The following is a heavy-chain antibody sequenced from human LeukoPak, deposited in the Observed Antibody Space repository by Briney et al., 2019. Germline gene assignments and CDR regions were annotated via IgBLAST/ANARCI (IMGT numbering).Heavy chain of an antibody. CDR3: AKGLGVDYYMDV. D-gene: IGHD3-3*01. CDR1: GFTFSSYA. V-gene: IGHV3-23*01. J-gene: IGHJ6*03. Sequence: GGSLRLSCAASGFTFSSYAMSWVRQAPGKGLEWVSAISGSGGSTYYADSVKGRFTISRDNSKNTLYPQMNSLRAEDTAVYYCAKGLGVDYYMDVWGKGTTVTVSS. CDR2: ISGSGGST.